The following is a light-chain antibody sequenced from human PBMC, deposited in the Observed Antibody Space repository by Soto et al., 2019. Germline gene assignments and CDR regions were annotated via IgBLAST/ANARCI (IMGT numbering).Light chain of an antibody. J-gene: IGLJ1*01. CDR1: SGHSSYI. CDR3: ETWVSNTYV. Sequence: QLVLTQSSSASASLGSSVKLTCTLSSGHSSYIIAWHQQQPEKAPRYLMKLDGSGNYNTGGGVPDRFSGSSSGADRYLTISNLQFEDEADYYCETWVSNTYVFGTGTKVTVL. V-gene: IGLV4-60*02. CDR2: LDGSGNY.